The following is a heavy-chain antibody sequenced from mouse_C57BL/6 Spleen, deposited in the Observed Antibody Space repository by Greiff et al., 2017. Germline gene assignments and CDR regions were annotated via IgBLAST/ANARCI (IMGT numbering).Heavy chain of an antibody. CDR3: GICTMVATWFAY. J-gene: IGHJ3*01. V-gene: IGHV14-2*01. CDR2: IDPEDGET. CDR1: GFNIKDYY. Sequence: EVQVEESGAELVKPGASVTLSCPASGFNIKDYYMHWVKQRPEQGLEWIGRIDPEDGETKYAPQFQGKATITADTSSNTAYLQLSSLTSEEAAVDYCGICTMVATWFAYWGQGTLVTVSA. D-gene: IGHD2-2*01.